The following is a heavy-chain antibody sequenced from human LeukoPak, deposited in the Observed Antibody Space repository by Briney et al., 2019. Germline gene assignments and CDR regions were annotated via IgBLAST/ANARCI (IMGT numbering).Heavy chain of an antibody. V-gene: IGHV3-30*02. J-gene: IGHJ3*02. Sequence: PGGFLRLSCAASGFTFSTFGMHWVRQAPGKGLEWVAFIRYDGSNKYYADSVKGRFTISRDNSKNTLYLQMNSLRAEDTAVYYCARDRLDAFDIWGQGTMVTVSS. CDR2: IRYDGSNK. CDR3: ARDRLDAFDI. CDR1: GFTFSTFG.